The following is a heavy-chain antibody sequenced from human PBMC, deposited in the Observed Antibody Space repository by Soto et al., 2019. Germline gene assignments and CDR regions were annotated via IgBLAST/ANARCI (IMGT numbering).Heavy chain of an antibody. CDR2: MYWHDDK. V-gene: IGHV2-5*01. CDR1: VFSLTNTGVT. CDR3: AHSHFEILKGPFDS. J-gene: IGHJ5*01. Sequence: SGPTLVNRPQTLTLTCAFAVFSLTNTGVTVGWIRQPPGKALEWLALMYWHDDKRYNPSLRNRLTIAKDTSKNRVVLTLANVGPVDTATYFCAHSHFEILKGPFDSWGRGTLVTVSS. D-gene: IGHD3-9*01.